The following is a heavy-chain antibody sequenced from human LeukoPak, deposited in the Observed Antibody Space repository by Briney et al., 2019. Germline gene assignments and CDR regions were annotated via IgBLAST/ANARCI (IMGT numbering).Heavy chain of an antibody. CDR2: IGPHSTFT. D-gene: IGHD2/OR15-2a*01. CDR3: VREGEGPLSKDFDY. J-gene: IGHJ4*02. Sequence: GASMKVSCKSSGFTFTDHYIHWVRHGPGRGREWMGYIGPHSTFTSSPQEFQGRVTMTRDASMSTAYMELTRLTADDTAVYFCVREGEGPLSKDFDYWGQGTLVTVSS. CDR1: GFTFTDHY. V-gene: IGHV1-2*02.